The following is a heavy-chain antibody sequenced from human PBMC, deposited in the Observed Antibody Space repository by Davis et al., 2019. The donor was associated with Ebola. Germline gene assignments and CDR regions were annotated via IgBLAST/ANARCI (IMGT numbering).Heavy chain of an antibody. V-gene: IGHV3-21*04. CDR3: ASNYGSGSYYRYYYYGMDV. Sequence: GGSLRLSCAASGFTFSSYSMNWVRQAPGKGLEWVSSISSSSSYIYYADSVKGRFTISRDNSKNTLYLQMNSLRAEDTAVYYCASNYGSGSYYRYYYYGMDVWGQGTTVTVSS. D-gene: IGHD3-10*01. J-gene: IGHJ6*02. CDR1: GFTFSSYS. CDR2: ISSSSSYI.